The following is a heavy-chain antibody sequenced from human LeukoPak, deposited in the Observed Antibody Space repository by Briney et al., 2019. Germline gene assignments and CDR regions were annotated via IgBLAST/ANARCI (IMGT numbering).Heavy chain of an antibody. V-gene: IGHV3-7*01. CDR1: GFTFSSYL. CDR3: ARATVVTVFDC. D-gene: IGHD4-23*01. J-gene: IGHJ4*02. Sequence: GGSLRLSCAASGFTFSSYLMSWVRQAPGKGLECVANIKQDGSEKYYVDSVKGRYTISRDNDKNSPYLQMNSLRAEDTAVYYCARATVVTVFDCWGQGTLVTVSS. CDR2: IKQDGSEK.